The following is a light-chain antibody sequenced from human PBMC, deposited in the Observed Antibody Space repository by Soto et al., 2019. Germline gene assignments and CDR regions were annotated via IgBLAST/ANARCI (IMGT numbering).Light chain of an antibody. CDR1: SSDVGGYNY. CDR3: CSYAGSYTFYV. Sequence: QSALTQPRSVSGSPGQSVTISCTGTSSDVGGYNYVSWYQQHPGKAPKLMIYDVSKRPSGVPDRFSGSKSGNTASLTISGLQAEDEADYYCCSYAGSYTFYVFGTGTSHRP. J-gene: IGLJ1*01. CDR2: DVS. V-gene: IGLV2-11*01.